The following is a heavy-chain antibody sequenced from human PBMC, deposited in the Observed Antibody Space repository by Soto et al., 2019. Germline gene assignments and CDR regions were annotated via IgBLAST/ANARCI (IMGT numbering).Heavy chain of an antibody. D-gene: IGHD1-1*01. CDR2: ISYDGSNK. V-gene: IGHV3-30-3*01. J-gene: IGHJ4*02. Sequence: GGSLRLSCAASGFTFSSYAVHWVRQAPGKGLEWVAVISYDGSNKYYADSVKGRFTISRDNSKNTLYLQMNSLRAEDTAVYYCARDLDGWGQGTLVTVS. CDR3: ARDLDG. CDR1: GFTFSSYA.